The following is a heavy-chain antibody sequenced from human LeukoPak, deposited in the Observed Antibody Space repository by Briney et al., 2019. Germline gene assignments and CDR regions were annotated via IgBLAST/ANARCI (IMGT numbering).Heavy chain of an antibody. V-gene: IGHV3-53*01. CDR2: IYSAGST. D-gene: IGHD5-24*01. J-gene: IGHJ3*02. CDR3: ARGAVGMATGGDAFDI. CDR1: GFTVSSNY. Sequence: PGGSLRLSCAASGFTVSSNYMSWVRQAPGKGLEWVSVIYSAGSTYYADSVKGRFTITRDNSKNTLYLQMNSLRAEDTAVYYCARGAVGMATGGDAFDIWGQGTMVTVSS.